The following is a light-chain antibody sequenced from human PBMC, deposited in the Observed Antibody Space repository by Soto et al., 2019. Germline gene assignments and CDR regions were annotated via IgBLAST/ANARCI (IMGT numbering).Light chain of an antibody. CDR2: NIS. J-gene: IGKJ1*01. V-gene: IGKV3-20*01. Sequence: TQSPSTLSASVGDRVTVTCRASQSVGTWLAWYQQKPGQAPRLLIYNISSRATGIPDRFGGSGSGTDFTLTITRLEPEDSAVYFCRQYGGSPRTFGQGTKV. CDR3: RQYGGSPRT. CDR1: QSVGTW.